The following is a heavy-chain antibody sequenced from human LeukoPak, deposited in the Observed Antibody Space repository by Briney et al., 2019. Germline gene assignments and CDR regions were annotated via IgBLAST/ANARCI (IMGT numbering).Heavy chain of an antibody. CDR3: AKYLSRAFDY. J-gene: IGHJ4*02. Sequence: GGSLRLSCAASGFTFSSYGMHWVRQAPGKGLEWVAHINHDGIHTGYVDSVKGRFTISRDNSKNSLYLQLNSLRAEDTAMYYCAKYLSRAFDYWGQGSLITVSS. D-gene: IGHD2/OR15-2a*01. CDR2: INHDGIHT. V-gene: IGHV3-7*01. CDR1: GFTFSSYG.